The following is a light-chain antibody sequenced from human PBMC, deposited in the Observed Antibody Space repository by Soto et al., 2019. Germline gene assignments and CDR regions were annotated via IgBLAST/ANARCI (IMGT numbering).Light chain of an antibody. V-gene: IGLV4-60*02. CDR1: SGHSSYI. Sequence: QSVLTQSSSASASLGSSVKLTCTLSSGHSSYIIAWHQQQPGKAPRYLMKLEGSGSYNKGSGVPDLFSGSSSGADCYLTFCSLQCWDEAEYCGEICDSDPWVFGGGTKLSVL. J-gene: IGLJ3*02. CDR3: EICDSDPWV. CDR2: LEGSGSY.